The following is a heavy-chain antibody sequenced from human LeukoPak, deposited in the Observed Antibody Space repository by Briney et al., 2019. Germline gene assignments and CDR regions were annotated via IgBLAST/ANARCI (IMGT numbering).Heavy chain of an antibody. CDR2: MSYDGSNK. J-gene: IGHJ4*02. CDR1: GFIFSTYA. CDR3: ARVAQGPHYFDY. Sequence: PGGSLRLSCAASGFIFSTYAMHWVRQAPGKGLEWVAVMSYDGSNKYYADSVKGRFTISRDNSKSTLYLQMNSPRAEDTAVYYCARVAQGPHYFDYWGQGTLVTVSS. V-gene: IGHV3-30-3*01.